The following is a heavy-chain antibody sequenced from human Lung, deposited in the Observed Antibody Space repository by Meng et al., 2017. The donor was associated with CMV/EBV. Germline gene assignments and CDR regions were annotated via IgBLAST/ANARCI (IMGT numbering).Heavy chain of an antibody. CDR2: INPNSGGT. J-gene: IGHJ5*02. D-gene: IGHD1-26*01. Sequence: TFTGYYMHWVRPAPGQGLEWMGWINPNSGGTNYAQKFQGRVTMTRDTSISTAYMELSRLRSDDTAVYYCARAPILSRSYFVLFWFDPWGQGTLVTVSS. V-gene: IGHV1-2*02. CDR3: ARAPILSRSYFVLFWFDP. CDR1: TFTGYY.